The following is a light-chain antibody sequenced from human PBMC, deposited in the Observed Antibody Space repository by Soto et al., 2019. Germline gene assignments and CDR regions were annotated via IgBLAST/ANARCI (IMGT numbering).Light chain of an antibody. CDR2: AAS. Sequence: IQMTQSPSTLSSSVGDRVTITCRASQSIRNDLGWYQQKSGKAPKLLIYAASSLQSGVPSRFSGSGSGTDFTLTISGLEPEDFAVYYCQQYGNSRGTFCQGTKV. J-gene: IGKJ1*01. V-gene: IGKV1-6*01. CDR1: QSIRND. CDR3: QQYGNSRGT.